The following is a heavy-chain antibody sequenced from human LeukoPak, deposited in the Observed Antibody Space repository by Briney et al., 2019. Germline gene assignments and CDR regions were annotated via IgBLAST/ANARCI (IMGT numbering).Heavy chain of an antibody. D-gene: IGHD6-13*01. J-gene: IGHJ5*02. CDR1: GYTLTELS. Sequence: GASVKVSCKVSGYTLTELSMHWVRQAPGKGLEWMGGFDPEDGETIYAQKFQGRVTMTEDTSTDTAYMELSSLRSEDTAVYYCATGGSIAAAGTFFDWFDPWGQGTLVTVSS. V-gene: IGHV1-24*01. CDR2: FDPEDGET. CDR3: ATGGSIAAAGTFFDWFDP.